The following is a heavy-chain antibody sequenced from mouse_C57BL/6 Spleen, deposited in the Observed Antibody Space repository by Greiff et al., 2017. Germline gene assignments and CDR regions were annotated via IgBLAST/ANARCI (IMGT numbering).Heavy chain of an antibody. Sequence: EVNVVESGGGLVKPGGSLKLSCAASGFTFSDYGMHWVRQAPEKGLEWVAYISSGSSTIYYADTVKGRFTISRDNAKNTLFLQMTSLRSEDTAMYYCARPGFEGSYWYFDVWGTGTTVTVSS. V-gene: IGHV5-17*01. CDR2: ISSGSSTI. CDR3: ARPGFEGSYWYFDV. J-gene: IGHJ1*03. CDR1: GFTFSDYG.